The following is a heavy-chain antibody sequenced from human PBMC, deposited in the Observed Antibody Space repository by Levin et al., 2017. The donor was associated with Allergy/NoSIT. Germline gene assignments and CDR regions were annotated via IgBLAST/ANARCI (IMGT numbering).Heavy chain of an antibody. Sequence: GESLKISCKGSGYSFTSYWIGWVRQMPGKGLEWMGIIYPGDSDTRYSPSFQGQVTISADKSISTAYLQWSSLKASDTAMYYCARGGLGESTMIVVVTPLWDYFDYWGQGTLVTVSS. J-gene: IGHJ4*02. D-gene: IGHD3-22*01. CDR2: IYPGDSDT. V-gene: IGHV5-51*01. CDR3: ARGGLGESTMIVVVTPLWDYFDY. CDR1: GYSFTSYW.